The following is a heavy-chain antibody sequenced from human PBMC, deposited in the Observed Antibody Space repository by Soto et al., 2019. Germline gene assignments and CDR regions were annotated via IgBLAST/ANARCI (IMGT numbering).Heavy chain of an antibody. J-gene: IGHJ6*02. CDR3: ARGSPRITIFGVVINPDYYYYGMDV. V-gene: IGHV4-34*01. D-gene: IGHD3-3*01. CDR1: DGSFSGYY. Sequence: PSETLSLTCAVYDGSFSGYYWSWIRQPPGKGLEWIGEINHSGSTNYNPSLKSRVTISVDTSKNQFSLKLSSVTAADTAVYYCARGSPRITIFGVVINPDYYYYGMDVWGQGTTVTVSS. CDR2: INHSGST.